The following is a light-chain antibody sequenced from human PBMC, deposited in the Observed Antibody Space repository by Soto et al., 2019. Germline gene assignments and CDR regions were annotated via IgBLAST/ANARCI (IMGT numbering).Light chain of an antibody. Sequence: DKVMTQSPATLSVSPGERATLSCRASQSVSSNLAWYQQKPGQAPRLLIYGASTRATGIPARFSGSGSGTEFTLTISGLQSEDFAVYYCQQYGSSPPDFGGGTKV. CDR3: QQYGSSPPD. J-gene: IGKJ4*01. CDR1: QSVSSN. CDR2: GAS. V-gene: IGKV3-15*01.